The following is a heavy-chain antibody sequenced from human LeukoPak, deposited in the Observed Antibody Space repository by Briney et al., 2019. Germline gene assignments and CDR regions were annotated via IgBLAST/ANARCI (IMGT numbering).Heavy chain of an antibody. CDR2: INSDGSEG. CDR1: GFTFSGFW. CDR3: ARSSYSSSSSV. V-gene: IGHV3-7*03. D-gene: IGHD6-6*01. Sequence: GGSLRLSCAVSGFTFSGFWMSWSRQAPGKGLEWVASINSDGSEGYYADVVKGRFTISRDNAKNSLYLQINSLRAEDTAAYYCARSSYSSSSSVWGQGTMVTVSS. J-gene: IGHJ3*01.